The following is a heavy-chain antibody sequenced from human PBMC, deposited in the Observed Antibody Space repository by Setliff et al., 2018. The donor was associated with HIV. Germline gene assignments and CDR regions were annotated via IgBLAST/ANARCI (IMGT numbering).Heavy chain of an antibody. D-gene: IGHD6-6*01. CDR3: ARVREEQLAPLPNWYFDL. CDR1: GGTFSSYA. CDR2: IIPILGIA. V-gene: IGHV1-69*10. Sequence: GASVKVSCKASGGTFSSYAISWVRQAPGQGLEWMGGIIPILGIANYAQKLQGRVTITADKSTSTAYMELSSLRSEDTAVYYCARVREEQLAPLPNWYFDLWGRGTLVTVSS. J-gene: IGHJ2*01.